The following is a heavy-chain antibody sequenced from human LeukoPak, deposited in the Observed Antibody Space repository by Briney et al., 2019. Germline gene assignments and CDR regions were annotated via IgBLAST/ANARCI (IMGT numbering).Heavy chain of an antibody. D-gene: IGHD5-24*01. CDR2: ISGSGGST. CDR1: GFKFSSYS. Sequence: GGSLRLSCAASGFKFSSYSMNWVRQAPGKGLEWVSAISGSGGSTYYADSVKGRFTISRDNSKNTLYLQMNSLRAEDTAVYYCAKEEMATIGHDFDYWGQGTLVTVSS. V-gene: IGHV3-23*01. CDR3: AKEEMATIGHDFDY. J-gene: IGHJ4*02.